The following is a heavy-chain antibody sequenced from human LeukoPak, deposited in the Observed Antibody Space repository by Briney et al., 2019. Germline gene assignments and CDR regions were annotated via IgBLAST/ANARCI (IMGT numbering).Heavy chain of an antibody. J-gene: IGHJ5*02. CDR1: GFTFSSYA. D-gene: IGHD6-19*01. Sequence: GGSLRLSCAASGFTFSSYAMHWVRQAPGKGLEWVAVISYDGSNKYYADSVKGRFTISRDNSKNTLYLQMNSLRAEDTAVYYCAKEPASSGWFDPWGQGTLVAISS. CDR2: ISYDGSNK. CDR3: AKEPASSGWFDP. V-gene: IGHV3-30-3*01.